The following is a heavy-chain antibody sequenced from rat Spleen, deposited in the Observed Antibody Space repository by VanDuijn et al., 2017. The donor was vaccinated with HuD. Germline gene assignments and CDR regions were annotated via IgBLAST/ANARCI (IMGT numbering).Heavy chain of an antibody. CDR1: GFTFNNYW. V-gene: IGHV5-31*01. CDR3: TKESKQWSFDY. Sequence: EVQLMESGGGLVQPGRSLKLSCVASGFTFNNYWMTWIRQAPGKGLEWVASITNTGDSTYYPDSVQGRFTISRDNAKSTLYLQMNSLRSEDTATYYCTKESKQWSFDYWGQGVMVTVSS. D-gene: IGHD1-1*01. CDR2: ITNTGDST. J-gene: IGHJ2*01.